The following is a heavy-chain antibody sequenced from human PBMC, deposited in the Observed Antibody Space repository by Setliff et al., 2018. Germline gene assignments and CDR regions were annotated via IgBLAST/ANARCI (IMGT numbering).Heavy chain of an antibody. CDR3: ASGYRLRPFDP. CDR2: IYTSGRI. D-gene: IGHD5-18*01. CDR1: GGSISSGSYY. V-gene: IGHV4-61*09. Sequence: SETLSLTCTVSGGSISSGSYYWSWIRQPAGKGLEWIGHIYTSGRINYNPSLRSRVTISVDTSKNRFSLQLTSVTAADTAVYYCASGYRLRPFDPWGQGTLVTVSS. J-gene: IGHJ5*02.